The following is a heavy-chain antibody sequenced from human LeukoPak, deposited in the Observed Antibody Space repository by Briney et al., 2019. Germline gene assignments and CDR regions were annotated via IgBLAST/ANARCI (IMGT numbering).Heavy chain of an antibody. CDR3: AKDAAYNPFDY. J-gene: IGHJ4*02. Sequence: SETLSLTCTVSGGSIGTHYWSWIRQPPGKGLEWIGYIHYSGSTNYNPSLKSQVTISVDTSKNQFSLKLNSVTTADTAVYYCAKDAAYNPFDYWGQGTLVTVSS. V-gene: IGHV4-59*11. CDR1: GGSIGTHY. CDR2: IHYSGST. D-gene: IGHD5-24*01.